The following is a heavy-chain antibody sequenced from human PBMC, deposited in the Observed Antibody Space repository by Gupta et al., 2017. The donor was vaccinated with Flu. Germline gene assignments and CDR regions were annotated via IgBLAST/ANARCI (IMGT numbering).Heavy chain of an antibody. Sequence: APGKGLEWVSTIIGSASNTYYADSVKGPFTISRDNSKNTLYLQIDSLRAEDTAIYYWAKSAIMGTTRAWFDPWGQVTLVTVSS. D-gene: IGHD1-26*01. J-gene: IGHJ5*02. CDR3: AKSAIMGTTRAWFDP. CDR2: IIGSASNT. V-gene: IGHV3-23*01.